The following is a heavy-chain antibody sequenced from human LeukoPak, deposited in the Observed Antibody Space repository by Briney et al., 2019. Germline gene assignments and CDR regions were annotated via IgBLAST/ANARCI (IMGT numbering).Heavy chain of an antibody. CDR2: ISSSGSTT. J-gene: IGHJ6*03. V-gene: IGHV3-48*03. D-gene: IGHD3-10*01. Sequence: GGSLRLSCAASGFTFSSYEMNWVRQAPGKGLEGVSYISSSGSTTYYADSVKGRFTISRDNSKNTLYLQMNSLRAEDTAVYYCAKGGGSGSYYDAYYYMDVWGKGTTVTVSS. CDR3: AKGGGSGSYYDAYYYMDV. CDR1: GFTFSSYE.